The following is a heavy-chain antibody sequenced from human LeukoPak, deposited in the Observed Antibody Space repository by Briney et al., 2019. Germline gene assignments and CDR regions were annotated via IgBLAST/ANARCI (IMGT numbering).Heavy chain of an antibody. J-gene: IGHJ4*02. CDR1: GGSISSYY. CDR2: IYYSGST. V-gene: IGHV4-59*01. Sequence: PSETLSLTCTVSGGSISSYYWSWIRQPPGKGLEWIGYIYYSGSTNYNPSLKSRVTISVDTSKNQFSLKLRSVTAADTAVYYCARSAHYSQFDYWGQGTLVTVFS. CDR3: ARSAHYSQFDY. D-gene: IGHD3-22*01.